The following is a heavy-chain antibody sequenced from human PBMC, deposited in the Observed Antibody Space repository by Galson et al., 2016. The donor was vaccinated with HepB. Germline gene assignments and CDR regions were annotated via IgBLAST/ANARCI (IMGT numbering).Heavy chain of an antibody. CDR2: IIPVLGPG. Sequence: SVKVSCKASGGTFSSYAISWVRQAPGQGLEWMGGIIPVLGPGKYAQKFQGRVTITADESPNTAYLEVSSLRSEDTAVYYCARDGYTFGSGLDVWGQGTTVIVS. CDR3: ARDGYTFGSGLDV. V-gene: IGHV1-69*13. J-gene: IGHJ6*02. D-gene: IGHD5-24*01. CDR1: GGTFSSYA.